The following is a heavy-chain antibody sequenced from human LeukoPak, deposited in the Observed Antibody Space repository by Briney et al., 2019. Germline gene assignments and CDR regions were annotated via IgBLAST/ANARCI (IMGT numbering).Heavy chain of an antibody. Sequence: SETLSLTCTVSGGSISSYYWSWLRQPPGRGLEWIGYIYYSGSTNYNPSLKSRVTISVDTSKNQFSLKLSSVTAADTAVYYCARLYSSSFPLYWGQGTLVTVSS. CDR2: IYYSGST. D-gene: IGHD6-6*01. V-gene: IGHV4-59*08. J-gene: IGHJ4*02. CDR3: ARLYSSSFPLY. CDR1: GGSISSYY.